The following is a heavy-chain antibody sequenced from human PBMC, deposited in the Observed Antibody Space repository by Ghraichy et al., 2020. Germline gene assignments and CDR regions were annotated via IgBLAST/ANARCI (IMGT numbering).Heavy chain of an antibody. J-gene: IGHJ4*02. CDR1: GYTFTSYG. CDR3: ARDYGLVRSRIYDY. D-gene: IGHD4-23*01. CDR2: ISAYNGNT. V-gene: IGHV1-18*04. Sequence: ASVKVSCKASGYTFTSYGISWVRQAPGQGVEWMGWISAYNGNTNYAQNLQVRVTMTTDTSTSTAYMELRSLRADDTAGYYCARDYGLVRSRIYDYWGQGTLVTLSS.